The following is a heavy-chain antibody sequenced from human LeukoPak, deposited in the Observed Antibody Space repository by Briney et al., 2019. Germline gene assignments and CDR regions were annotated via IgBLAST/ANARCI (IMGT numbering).Heavy chain of an antibody. CDR1: GGTFSSYA. Sequence: ASVNVSCKASGGTFSSYAISWVRQAPGQGLEWMGGIIPIFGTANYAQKFQGRVTITADESTSTAYMELSSLRSEDTAVYYCARADIVVVPAAISYYYGMDVWGQGTTVTVSS. D-gene: IGHD2-2*01. J-gene: IGHJ6*02. V-gene: IGHV1-69*13. CDR2: IIPIFGTA. CDR3: ARADIVVVPAAISYYYGMDV.